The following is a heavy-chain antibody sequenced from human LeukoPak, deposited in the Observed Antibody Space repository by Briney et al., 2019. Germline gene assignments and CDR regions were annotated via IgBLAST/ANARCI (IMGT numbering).Heavy chain of an antibody. CDR3: TRGDHLGSVVPAAIN. Sequence: PGGSLRLSCTASEFTFGDYAMSWFRQAPGKGLEWVGFIRSKAYGGTTEYAASVKGRFTISRGDSKSIAYLQMNSLKTEDTAVYYCTRGDHLGSVVPAAINWGQGTLVTVSS. CDR1: EFTFGDYA. CDR2: IRSKAYGGTT. J-gene: IGHJ4*02. V-gene: IGHV3-49*03. D-gene: IGHD2-2*02.